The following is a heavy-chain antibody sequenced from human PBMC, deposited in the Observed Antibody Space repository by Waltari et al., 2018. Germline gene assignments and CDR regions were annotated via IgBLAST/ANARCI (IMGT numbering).Heavy chain of an antibody. CDR3: ARLYYYDSSGYYPNWFDP. Sequence: EVQLVESGGGLVQPGGSLRLSCAASGFTFSSYEMNWVRPAPGKGLEWVSYISSSGSTIYYADSVKGRFTISRDNAKNSLYLQMNSLRAEDTAVYYCARLYYYDSSGYYPNWFDPWGQGTLVTVSS. V-gene: IGHV3-48*03. J-gene: IGHJ5*02. CDR2: ISSSGSTI. CDR1: GFTFSSYE. D-gene: IGHD3-22*01.